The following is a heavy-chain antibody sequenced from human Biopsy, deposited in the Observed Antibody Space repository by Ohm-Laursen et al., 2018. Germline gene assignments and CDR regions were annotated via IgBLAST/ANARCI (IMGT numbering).Heavy chain of an antibody. Sequence: SLRLSCTAFGFSFEDYGMHWVRQAPGKGLEWVSSISWQSATRNYADSVKGRFAISGDNAKNSLYLQMNSLRAEDTALYYCAKDRLYLGAGSFNFDSWGQGTLVTVSS. J-gene: IGHJ4*02. V-gene: IGHV3-9*01. CDR3: AKDRLYLGAGSFNFDS. D-gene: IGHD3-16*01. CDR2: ISWQSATR. CDR1: GFSFEDYG.